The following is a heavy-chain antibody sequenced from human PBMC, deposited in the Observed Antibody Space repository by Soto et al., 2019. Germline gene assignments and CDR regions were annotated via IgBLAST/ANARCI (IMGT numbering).Heavy chain of an antibody. CDR2: IKQDGSEK. CDR1: GFTFSSYW. J-gene: IGHJ6*03. CDR3: SRGKPGRSLGYSSGWSDFYYYYYMDV. D-gene: IGHD6-19*01. V-gene: IGHV3-7*01. Sequence: GGSLRLSCAASGFTFSSYWMSWVRQAPGKGLEWVANIKQDGSEKYYVDSVKGRFTISRDNAKNSLYLQMNSLRAEDTAVYFCSRGKPGRSLGYSSGWSDFYYYYYMDVWGKGTTVTVSS.